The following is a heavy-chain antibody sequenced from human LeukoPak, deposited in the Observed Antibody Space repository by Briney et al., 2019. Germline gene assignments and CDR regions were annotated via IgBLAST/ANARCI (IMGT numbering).Heavy chain of an antibody. V-gene: IGHV7-4-1*02. J-gene: IGHJ3*02. D-gene: IGHD2-15*01. CDR2: INTNTGNP. CDR1: GYTFTGYY. CDR3: ARKGGGPREGAFDI. Sequence: ASVKVSCKASGYTFTGYYMHWVRQAPGQGLEWMGWINTNTGNPTYAQGFTGRFVFSLDTSVSTAYLQISSLKAEDTAVYYCARKGGGPREGAFDIWGQGTMVTVSS.